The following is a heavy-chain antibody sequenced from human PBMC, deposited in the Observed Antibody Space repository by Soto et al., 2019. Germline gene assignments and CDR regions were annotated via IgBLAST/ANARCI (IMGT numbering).Heavy chain of an antibody. CDR1: GFTFSSYW. CDR3: ARDDWGDNGFWYFDL. J-gene: IGHJ2*01. Sequence: EVQLVESGGGLVQPGGSLRLSCAASGFTFSSYWMSWVRQAPGKGLEWVANINQDGSEKYYVDSVKGRFTISRDNAKNSLYLQRNSLGAEATAVYYCARDDWGDNGFWYFDLWGRGTLVTV. CDR2: INQDGSEK. V-gene: IGHV3-7*01. D-gene: IGHD4-17*01.